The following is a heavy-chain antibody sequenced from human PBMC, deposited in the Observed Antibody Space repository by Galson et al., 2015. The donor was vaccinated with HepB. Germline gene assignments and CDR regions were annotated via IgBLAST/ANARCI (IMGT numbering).Heavy chain of an antibody. V-gene: IGHV1-18*01. Sequence: SVKVSCKASGYTFTSYGISWVRQAPGQGLEWMGWISADNGKTNYAQKLQGRVTMTTDRSTSTAYMELRSLRSDDTAVYYCARSTITTNSDWFDPWGQGTLVIVSS. J-gene: IGHJ5*02. CDR3: ARSTITTNSDWFDP. D-gene: IGHD4-11*01. CDR2: ISADNGKT. CDR1: GYTFTSYG.